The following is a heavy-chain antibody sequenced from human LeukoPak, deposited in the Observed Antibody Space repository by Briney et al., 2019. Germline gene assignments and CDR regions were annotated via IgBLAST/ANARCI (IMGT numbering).Heavy chain of an antibody. J-gene: IGHJ4*02. CDR3: ARSPHSIVGATAFDY. Sequence: GASVKVSCKASGYTFTGYYMHWVRPAPGQGLEWMGWINPNSGGTNYAQKFQGRVTVTRDTSISTAYMELSRLRSDDTAVYYCARSPHSIVGATAFDYWGQGTLVTVSS. D-gene: IGHD1-26*01. V-gene: IGHV1-2*02. CDR2: INPNSGGT. CDR1: GYTFTGYY.